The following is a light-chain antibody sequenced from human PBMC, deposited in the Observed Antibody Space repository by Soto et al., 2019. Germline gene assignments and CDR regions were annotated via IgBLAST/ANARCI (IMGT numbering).Light chain of an antibody. Sequence: QSALTQSRSVSGSPGQSVAISCTGTSSDVGGYNYVSWYQKHPGKAPKLVIFDVTKRPSGVPDRFSGSKSGNTASLSISGLRSEDEADYYCCSYGARFGGGTKVTVL. CDR3: CSYGAR. J-gene: IGLJ3*02. V-gene: IGLV2-11*01. CDR1: SSDVGGYNY. CDR2: DVT.